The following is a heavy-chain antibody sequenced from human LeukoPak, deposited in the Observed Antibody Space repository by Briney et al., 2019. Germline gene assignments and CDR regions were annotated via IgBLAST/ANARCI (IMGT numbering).Heavy chain of an antibody. CDR2: ISSSSSYI. J-gene: IGHJ4*02. V-gene: IGHV3-21*01. CDR1: GYPFSSYS. D-gene: IGHD5-18*01. CDR3: AKDVRTWIQLSAGGYYFDY. Sequence: PGGSLTLFCAASGYPFSSYSMNWVRQAPGKGLEWVSSISSSSSYIYYTDAVKGRFTISRDNAKTSLYLQMNGLRAEDTAVYYCAKDVRTWIQLSAGGYYFDYWGQGTLVTVSS.